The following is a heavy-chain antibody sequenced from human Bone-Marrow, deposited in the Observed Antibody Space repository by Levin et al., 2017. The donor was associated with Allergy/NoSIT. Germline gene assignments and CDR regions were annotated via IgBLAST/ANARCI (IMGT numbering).Heavy chain of an antibody. CDR2: IGTAGDT. Sequence: GESLKISCAASGFIFSRYDMHWVRHVTGKGLEWVSSIGTAGDTYYPGSVKGRFTISRENAKNSFYLQMNSLRAGDTAVYYCARSDEGGMDVWGQGTTVTVSS. CDR3: ARSDEGGMDV. CDR1: GFIFSRYD. J-gene: IGHJ6*02. V-gene: IGHV3-13*01.